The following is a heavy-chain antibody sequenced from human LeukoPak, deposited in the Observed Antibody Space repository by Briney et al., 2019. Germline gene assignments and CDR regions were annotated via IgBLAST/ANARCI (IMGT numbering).Heavy chain of an antibody. J-gene: IGHJ5*02. V-gene: IGHV4-31*03. D-gene: IGHD3-9*01. Sequence: PSQTLSLTCTVSGGSISSGGYYWSWIRQHPGKGLEWIGYIYYSGSTYYNPSLKSRVTISVDTSKNQFSLKLSSVTAADTAVYYCARGNGDYDILTGYYEGGYNWFDPWGQGTQVTVSS. CDR1: GGSISSGGYY. CDR3: ARGNGDYDILTGYYEGGYNWFDP. CDR2: IYYSGST.